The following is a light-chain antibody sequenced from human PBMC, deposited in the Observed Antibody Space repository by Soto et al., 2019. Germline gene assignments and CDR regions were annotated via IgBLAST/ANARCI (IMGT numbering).Light chain of an antibody. Sequence: QSALTQPPSASGSPGQSVTISCTGTSSDVGGYNYVSWYQHHPGKAPKLIIYEVYKRPSGVPDRFSVSKSGNTAALTVSGLQAEDEADYYCSSYVGTNSYVFGTGTKVTVL. CDR3: SSYVGTNSYV. V-gene: IGLV2-8*01. CDR2: EVY. CDR1: SSDVGGYNY. J-gene: IGLJ1*01.